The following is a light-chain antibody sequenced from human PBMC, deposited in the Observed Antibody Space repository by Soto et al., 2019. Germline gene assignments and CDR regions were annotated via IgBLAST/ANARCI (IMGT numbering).Light chain of an antibody. J-gene: IGKJ1*01. Sequence: EIVLTQSPATLSLSPLEIATLSFMASQSISTYLAWYQQKPGQAPRLLIYGASRRATGIPDRFSGSGSGTDFTLTISRLEPEDFAVYYCQQYVSSPWAFGQGTKVDIK. CDR1: QSISTY. CDR3: QQYVSSPWA. V-gene: IGKV3-20*01. CDR2: GAS.